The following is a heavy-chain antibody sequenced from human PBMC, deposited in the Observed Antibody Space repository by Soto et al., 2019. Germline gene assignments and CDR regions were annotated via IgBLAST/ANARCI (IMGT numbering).Heavy chain of an antibody. Sequence: QVQLVQSGAEVKKPGASVRVSCKASGYTFSSNGVRWVRQAPGQGLEWMGWISTFNGNAHYSQKFQGRVTMTTDTSTNAAYMELESRSPDDTAVDYCSRLHGYSSGWYDYCGQGTLVTVAS. CDR1: GYTFSSNG. V-gene: IGHV1-18*04. D-gene: IGHD6-19*01. CDR3: SRLHGYSSGWYDY. J-gene: IGHJ4*02. CDR2: ISTFNGNA.